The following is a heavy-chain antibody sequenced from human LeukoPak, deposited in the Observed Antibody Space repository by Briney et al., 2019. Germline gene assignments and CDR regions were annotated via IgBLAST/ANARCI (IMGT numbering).Heavy chain of an antibody. CDR2: INQDGSQK. Sequence: GGSLRLSCAGPGFTFSSQWMSWVRQAPGKGLEWVANINQDGSQKYYVDSVKGRFTISRDNAKNSLYLQMTSLRAEDTAVYYCAGAAYWGQGTLVTVSS. CDR1: GFTFSSQW. J-gene: IGHJ4*02. CDR3: AGAAY. V-gene: IGHV3-7*04.